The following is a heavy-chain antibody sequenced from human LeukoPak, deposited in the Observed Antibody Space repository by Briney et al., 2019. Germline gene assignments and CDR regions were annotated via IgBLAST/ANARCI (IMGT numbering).Heavy chain of an antibody. CDR2: ITGNSHTI. V-gene: IGHV3-48*01. CDR3: AELGITMIGGV. D-gene: IGHD3-10*02. J-gene: IGHJ6*04. Sequence: GGSLRLSCEASGFSFKTYSMNWVRQAPGKGLEWISYITGNSHTIYHADSVKGRFTISRDNAKNSLYLQMNSLRAEDTAVYYCAELGITMIGGVWGKGTTVTISS. CDR1: GFSFKTYS.